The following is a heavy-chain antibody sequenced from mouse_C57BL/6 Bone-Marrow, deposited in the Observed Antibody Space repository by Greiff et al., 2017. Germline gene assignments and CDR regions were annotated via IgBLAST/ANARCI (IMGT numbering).Heavy chain of an antibody. CDR2: ISDGGSYT. J-gene: IGHJ4*01. V-gene: IGHV5-4*01. Sequence: EVKLVESGGGLVKPGGSLKLSCAASGFTFSSYAMSWVRQTPETRLEWVATISDGGSYTYYPDNVKGRFTISRDNAKNNLYLQMSHLKSEDTAMYYCTRDRLLLFLYYAMDYWGQGTSVTVFS. D-gene: IGHD2-3*01. CDR1: GFTFSSYA. CDR3: TRDRLLLFLYYAMDY.